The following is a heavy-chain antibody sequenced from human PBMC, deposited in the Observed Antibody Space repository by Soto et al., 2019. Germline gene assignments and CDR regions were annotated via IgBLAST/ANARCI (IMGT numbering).Heavy chain of an antibody. CDR3: ARGFSGGDADWFDP. CDR1: GFTFSATG. D-gene: IGHD2-21*02. J-gene: IGHJ5*02. V-gene: IGHV3-21*01. Sequence: PGGSLRLSCSASGFTFSATGMNWVRQAPGKGPEWVSSISSGSEYIFYGDSVQGRLTISRDNAKNSVYLQLNNLRSEDTAVYYCARGFSGGDADWFDPWGQGTLVTVSS. CDR2: ISSGSEYI.